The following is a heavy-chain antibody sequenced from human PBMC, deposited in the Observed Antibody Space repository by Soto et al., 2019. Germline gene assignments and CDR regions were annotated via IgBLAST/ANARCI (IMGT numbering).Heavy chain of an antibody. CDR2: ISFDGSNK. V-gene: IGHV3-30-3*01. Sequence: QVQLVESGGGVVQPGRSLRLSCAASGLTFSSYAMHWVRQAPGKGLEWVAVISFDGSNKYYADSVKGRFTISRDNSKNKLYLQMNSLRAEDAAVYYCARAFAGGSYYSYFDYWGQGTLVTVSS. CDR3: ARAFAGGSYYSYFDY. D-gene: IGHD1-26*01. J-gene: IGHJ4*02. CDR1: GLTFSSYA.